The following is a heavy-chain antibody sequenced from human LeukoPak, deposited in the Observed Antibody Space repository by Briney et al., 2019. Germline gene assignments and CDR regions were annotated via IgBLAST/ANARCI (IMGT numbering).Heavy chain of an antibody. CDR3: AKALDGYKTSAFDI. V-gene: IGHV3-74*01. J-gene: IGHJ3*02. Sequence: GGSLRLSCAASGFTFSDFWMHWVRQAPGKGLVWVSRINSGGTVTNYADSVKGRLTISRDNAKNTLYLQMNSLRAEDTAVYYCAKALDGYKTSAFDIWGQGRMVTVSS. CDR2: INSGGTVT. CDR1: GFTFSDFW. D-gene: IGHD5-24*01.